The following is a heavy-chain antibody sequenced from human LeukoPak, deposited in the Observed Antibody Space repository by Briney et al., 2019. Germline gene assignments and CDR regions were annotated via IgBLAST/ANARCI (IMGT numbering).Heavy chain of an antibody. J-gene: IGHJ4*02. Sequence: ASVKVSCKASGYTFTSYGISWVRQAPGQGLEWMGWISAYSGNTNYAQKLQGRVTMTTDTSTSTAYMELRSLRSDDTAVYYCARDYSLMDYGYLFDYWGQGTLVTVSS. CDR2: ISAYSGNT. CDR1: GYTFTSYG. D-gene: IGHD5-18*01. V-gene: IGHV1-18*01. CDR3: ARDYSLMDYGYLFDY.